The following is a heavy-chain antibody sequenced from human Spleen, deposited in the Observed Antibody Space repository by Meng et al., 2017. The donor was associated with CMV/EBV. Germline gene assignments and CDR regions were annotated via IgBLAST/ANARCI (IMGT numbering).Heavy chain of an antibody. Sequence: GGSLRLSCAASGFTFRSYPMHWVRQAPGKGLEWVALISYDGSNEYFADSVKGRFTISRDNSNNTLYLQMNSLRSEDTAVYYCARDITIFGVVILGLQVDYWGQGTLVTVSS. D-gene: IGHD3-3*01. CDR3: ARDITIFGVVILGLQVDY. V-gene: IGHV3-30-3*01. CDR2: ISYDGSNE. J-gene: IGHJ4*02. CDR1: GFTFRSYP.